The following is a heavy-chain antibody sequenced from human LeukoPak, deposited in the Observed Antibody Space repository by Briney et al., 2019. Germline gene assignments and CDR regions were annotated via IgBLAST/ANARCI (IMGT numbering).Heavy chain of an antibody. CDR2: ISSRSSYI. CDR3: ARDSGFR. D-gene: IGHD3-9*01. CDR1: GFTFSSYS. Sequence: GGSLRLSCAASGFTFSSYSMNWVRQSPGKGLEWVSSISSRSSYIYYADSVKGRFTISRDNAKNSLYLQMNSLRAEDTAVYYCARDSGFRWGQGTLVTVSS. V-gene: IGHV3-21*01. J-gene: IGHJ4*02.